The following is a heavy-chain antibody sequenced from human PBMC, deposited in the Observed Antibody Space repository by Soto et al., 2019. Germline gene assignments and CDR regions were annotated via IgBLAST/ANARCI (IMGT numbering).Heavy chain of an antibody. D-gene: IGHD5-12*01. CDR3: ARGDGYTTIAFTTYYGMDV. CDR2: INHNSGGT. V-gene: IGHV1-2*04. Sequence: ASVKVSCKASGYTFTGYYMHWVRQAPAQGLEWMGWINHNSGGTNYAQKFQGWVTMTRDTSISTAYMELSRLRSDDTAVYYCARGDGYTTIAFTTYYGMDVWGQGTTVTVSS. CDR1: GYTFTGYY. J-gene: IGHJ6*02.